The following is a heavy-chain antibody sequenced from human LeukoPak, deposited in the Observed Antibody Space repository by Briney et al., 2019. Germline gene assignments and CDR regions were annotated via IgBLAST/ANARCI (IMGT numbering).Heavy chain of an antibody. J-gene: IGHJ4*02. Sequence: GGSLRLSCAASGFTFSNYGMNWVRQAPGKGLEWVSALSSSGGSTYYADSVKGRFTISRDNSKNTLYLQMNSLRAEDTAVYYCAKDRIAAAGTFGYWGQGTLVTVSS. D-gene: IGHD6-13*01. CDR1: GFTFSNYG. CDR3: AKDRIAAAGTFGY. CDR2: LSSSGGST. V-gene: IGHV3-23*01.